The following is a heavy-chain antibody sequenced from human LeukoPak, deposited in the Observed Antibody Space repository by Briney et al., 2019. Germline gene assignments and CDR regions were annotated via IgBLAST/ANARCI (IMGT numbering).Heavy chain of an antibody. D-gene: IGHD5-18*01. CDR1: GFTFSLYW. CDR2: INPDGSQR. CDR3: AKDRRPYSYGDRVYYMDV. Sequence: PGGSLRLTCAASGFTFSLYWMTWVRQSPGKGLEWVADINPDGSQRYSVDSVKGRFTISRDNAKNSLYLQMNSLRAEDTALYYCAKDRRPYSYGDRVYYMDVWGKGTTVTVSS. J-gene: IGHJ6*03. V-gene: IGHV3-7*03.